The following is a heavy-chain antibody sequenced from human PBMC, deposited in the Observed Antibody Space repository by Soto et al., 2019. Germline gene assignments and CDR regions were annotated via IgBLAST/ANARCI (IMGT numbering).Heavy chain of an antibody. CDR2: ISGSGFST. V-gene: IGHV3-23*01. D-gene: IGHD6-13*01. CDR1: GFTFGSYA. J-gene: IGHJ4*02. CDR3: AKRIGYSSSAGDY. Sequence: GGSLRLSCAASGFTFGSYAMSWVRQAPGKGLEWVSGISGSGFSTYYADSVKGRFTISRDNSKNMLHLQMNSLRAEDTAVYYCAKRIGYSSSAGDYWGQGTLVTVSS.